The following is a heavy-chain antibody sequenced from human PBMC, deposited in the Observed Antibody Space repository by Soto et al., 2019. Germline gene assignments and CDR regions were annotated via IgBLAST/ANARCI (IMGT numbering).Heavy chain of an antibody. D-gene: IGHD1-7*01. CDR2: IYYSGST. Sequence: SETLSLTCTVSGGSISSYYWSWIRQPPGKGLEWIGYIYYSGSTNYNPSLKSRVTISVDTSKNQFSLKLSSVTAADTAVYYCARDLTTGTTWYFDYWGQGTLVTVSS. CDR1: GGSISSYY. J-gene: IGHJ4*02. V-gene: IGHV4-59*01. CDR3: ARDLTTGTTWYFDY.